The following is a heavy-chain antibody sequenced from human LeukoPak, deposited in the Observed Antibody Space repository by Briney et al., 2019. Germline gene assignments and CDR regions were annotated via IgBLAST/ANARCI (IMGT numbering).Heavy chain of an antibody. V-gene: IGHV3-33*01. D-gene: IGHD4-23*01. CDR3: ARVSESGNSDY. CDR2: IWYDGTNK. Sequence: GGSLRLSCAASGFSFTSYGMHWVREAPGKGLEWGAVIWYDGTNKYYADSVKGRFTISRDTSNNMLYLQMNSLRAEDTAVYYCARVSESGNSDYWGQGTLVAVSS. J-gene: IGHJ4*02. CDR1: GFSFTSYG.